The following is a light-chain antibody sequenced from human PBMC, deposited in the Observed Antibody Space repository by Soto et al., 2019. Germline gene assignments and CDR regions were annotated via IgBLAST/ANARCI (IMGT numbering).Light chain of an antibody. Sequence: QSVLTQPPSASGSPGQSGTISCTGTSSDVGGYNYVSWYQQHPGKAPKLMIYEVSKRPSGVPDRFSGSKSGNTASLTVSGLQAEDEADYYCSSHAGSKRVFGTGNKVTVL. CDR1: SSDVGGYNY. J-gene: IGLJ1*01. CDR2: EVS. CDR3: SSHAGSKRV. V-gene: IGLV2-8*01.